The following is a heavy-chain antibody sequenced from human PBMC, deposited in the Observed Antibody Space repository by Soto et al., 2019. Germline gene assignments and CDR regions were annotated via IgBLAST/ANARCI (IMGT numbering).Heavy chain of an antibody. CDR1: GVSIGSHDW. V-gene: IGHV4-4*02. Sequence: QVQLQESGPGLVKPSGTLSLTCAVSGVSIGSHDWWTWVRQPPGKGLEWIGESHQSGNTNYNSSLESRFTISLDKAKNHFSVQLCSVTVADSAVYYCATRDTGRVYWGQGTLVTVSS. J-gene: IGHJ4*02. CDR3: ATRDTGRVY. D-gene: IGHD5-18*01. CDR2: SHQSGNT.